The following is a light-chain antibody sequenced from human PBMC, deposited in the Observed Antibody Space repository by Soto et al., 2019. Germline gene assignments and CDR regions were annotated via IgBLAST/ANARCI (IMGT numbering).Light chain of an antibody. V-gene: IGKV1-8*01. CDR1: QGVSSY. CDR2: AAS. J-gene: IGKJ3*01. Sequence: ATRMTQSPSSFSASTGDRVNITCRADQGVSSYLAWYQQKPGRAPKLLIYAASTLQSGVPSTFSGSGSGTDFTLTISCLQSEDFPSYFCQQYSTYPFTFGLGTKVDVK. CDR3: QQYSTYPFT.